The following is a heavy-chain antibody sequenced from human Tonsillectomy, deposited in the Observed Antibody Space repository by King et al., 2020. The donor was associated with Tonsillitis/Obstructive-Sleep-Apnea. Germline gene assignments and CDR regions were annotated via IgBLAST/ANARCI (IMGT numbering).Heavy chain of an antibody. D-gene: IGHD3-3*01. CDR3: ARVVLWSDYYWHYMDV. V-gene: IGHV1-69*01. CDR2: IIPIIGTA. CDR1: GGTFRSYA. J-gene: IGHJ6*03. Sequence: VQLVESGAEVKKPGSSVKVSCKASGGTFRSYAISCVRQAPGQGLEWMGGIIPIIGTANYAQKPQGRVTITADESTSTAYMAVSSLRSEDTAVYYCARVVLWSDYYWHYMDVWGKGTTVTVSS.